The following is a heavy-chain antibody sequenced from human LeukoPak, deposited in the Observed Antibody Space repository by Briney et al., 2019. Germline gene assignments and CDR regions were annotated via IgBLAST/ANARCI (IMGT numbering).Heavy chain of an antibody. Sequence: SVKVSCKASGGTFSSYAISWVRQAPGQGLEWMGGIIPIFGTANYAQKFQGRVTITADEPTSTAYMELSSLRSEDTAVYYCASGNSSSKYYYYGMDVWGQGTTVTVSS. J-gene: IGHJ6*02. CDR2: IIPIFGTA. CDR1: GGTFSSYA. D-gene: IGHD6-6*01. CDR3: ASGNSSSKYYYYGMDV. V-gene: IGHV1-69*13.